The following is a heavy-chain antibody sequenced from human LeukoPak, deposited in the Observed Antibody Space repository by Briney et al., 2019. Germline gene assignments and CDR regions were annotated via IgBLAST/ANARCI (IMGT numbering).Heavy chain of an antibody. CDR3: ARDGGSHIAVAGYFDY. CDR1: GFTLSDYG. D-gene: IGHD6-19*01. Sequence: GGSLRLSCAASGFTLSDYGIHWVRQAPGKGLEWVAVISYDGSNKYYADSVKGRFTISRDNSKNTLYLQMNSLRAEDTAVYYCARDGGSHIAVAGYFDYWGQGTLVTVSS. V-gene: IGHV3-30*19. J-gene: IGHJ4*02. CDR2: ISYDGSNK.